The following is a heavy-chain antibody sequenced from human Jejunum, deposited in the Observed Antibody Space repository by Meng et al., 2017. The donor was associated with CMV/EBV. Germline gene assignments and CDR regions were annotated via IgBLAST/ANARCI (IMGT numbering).Heavy chain of an antibody. D-gene: IGHD3-10*01. J-gene: IGHJ4*02. Sequence: VHLPPSGAEVKQPGASVSVSCEASGYTFASYGISWLRQAPGQGLEWMGWFVNNVDTYSAQKFQGRVTMTTDTHTSTAFMELRSLRSDDTAVYYCARGTPGRSYSDYWGQGTLVTVSS. CDR1: GYTFASYG. CDR3: ARGTPGRSYSDY. V-gene: IGHV1-18*01. CDR2: FVNNVDT.